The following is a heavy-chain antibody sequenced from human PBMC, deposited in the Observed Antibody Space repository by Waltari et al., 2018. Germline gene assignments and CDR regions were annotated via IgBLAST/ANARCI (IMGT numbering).Heavy chain of an antibody. Sequence: EVHLLESGGGLVQPGGSLRLSCTTSMLPFRNYSLTWVRQAPGKGLEWVSAITGSGLTTYYADSVKGRFTVSRDNSRNTVFLQMNTLRGDDTAVYYCAKEWEDTAMVAYYFDSWGQGTLVTVSS. V-gene: IGHV3-23*01. CDR3: AKEWEDTAMVAYYFDS. CDR2: ITGSGLTT. D-gene: IGHD5-18*01. CDR1: MLPFRNYS. J-gene: IGHJ4*02.